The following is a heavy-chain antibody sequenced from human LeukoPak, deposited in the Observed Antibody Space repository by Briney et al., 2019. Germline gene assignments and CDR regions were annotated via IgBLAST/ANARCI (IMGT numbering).Heavy chain of an antibody. CDR3: AKDLYGDYEYWYFDL. V-gene: IGHV3-9*01. CDR2: ISWNSGSI. Sequence: GGSLRLSCAASGFTFDDYAMHWVRQAPGKGLEWFSGISWNSGSIGYADSVKGRFTISRDNAKNSLYLQMNSLRAEDTALYYCAKDLYGDYEYWYFDLWGRGTLVTVSS. J-gene: IGHJ2*01. CDR1: GFTFDDYA. D-gene: IGHD4-17*01.